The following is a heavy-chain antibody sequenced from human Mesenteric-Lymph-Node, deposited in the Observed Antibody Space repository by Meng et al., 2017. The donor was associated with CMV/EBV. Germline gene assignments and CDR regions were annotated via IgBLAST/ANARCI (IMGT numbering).Heavy chain of an antibody. Sequence: SLKISCAASGFTFDDYAMHWVRQAPGKGLEWVSGISWNSGSIGYADSVKGRFTISRDNAKNSLYLQMNSLRAEDTAVYYCASSIVVVNFDYWGQGTLVTVSS. CDR2: ISWNSGSI. D-gene: IGHD2-21*01. CDR3: ASSIVVVNFDY. J-gene: IGHJ4*02. CDR1: GFTFDDYA. V-gene: IGHV3-9*01.